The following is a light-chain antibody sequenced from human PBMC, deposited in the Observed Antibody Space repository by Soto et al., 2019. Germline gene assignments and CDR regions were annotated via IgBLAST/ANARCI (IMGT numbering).Light chain of an antibody. Sequence: EVVLTQSPDTLSLSPGESATLSCRASQSLSTYLAWYQHKPGQAPRLLIYGAYNRATGIPDRFSGSGSGTDFTLTITRLEAEDFAVYFCQYYGNSHTFGQGTKVDI. CDR3: QYYGNSHT. J-gene: IGKJ2*01. CDR1: QSLSTY. V-gene: IGKV3-20*01. CDR2: GAY.